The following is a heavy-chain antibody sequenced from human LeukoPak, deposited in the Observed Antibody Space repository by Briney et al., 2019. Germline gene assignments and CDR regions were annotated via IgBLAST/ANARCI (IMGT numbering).Heavy chain of an antibody. CDR1: GGSISSYY. D-gene: IGHD6-13*01. J-gene: IGHJ4*02. Sequence: SETLSLTRIVAGGSISSYYWSWIRQPPGKGLEWIGYIYYSGRTSYNPSLKSRVTISVDTSKNQFSLKLSSVSAADTAVYYCARGLMMAVAGRGEFHYWGQGTLVTVSS. V-gene: IGHV4-59*01. CDR3: ARGLMMAVAGRGEFHY. CDR2: IYYSGRT.